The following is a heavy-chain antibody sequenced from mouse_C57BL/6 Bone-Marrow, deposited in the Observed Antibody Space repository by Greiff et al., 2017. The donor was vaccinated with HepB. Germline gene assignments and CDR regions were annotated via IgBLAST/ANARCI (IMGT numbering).Heavy chain of an antibody. CDR1: GYTFTDYY. V-gene: IGHV1-26*01. D-gene: IGHD2-14*01. J-gene: IGHJ4*01. CDR2: INPNNGGT. Sequence: VQLQQSGPELVKPGASVKRSCKASGYTFTDYYMNWVKQSHGKSLEWIGDINPNNGGTSYNQKFKGKATLTVDKSSSTAYMELRSLTSEDSAVYYCARSYGYLYAMDYWGQGTSVTVSS. CDR3: ARSYGYLYAMDY.